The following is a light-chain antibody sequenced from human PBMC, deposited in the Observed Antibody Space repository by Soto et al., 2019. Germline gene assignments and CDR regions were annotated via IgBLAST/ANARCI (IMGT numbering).Light chain of an antibody. Sequence: EIVLSQSPGTLSLSPGERATLSCRASQSVSSSYLAWYQQKPGQAPRLLIYGASSGATGIPDRFSGSGSGTDFTLTISRLEPEDFAVYYCPQYGSSPVTFGQGTRLAIK. V-gene: IGKV3-20*01. CDR2: GAS. CDR1: QSVSSSY. J-gene: IGKJ5*01. CDR3: PQYGSSPVT.